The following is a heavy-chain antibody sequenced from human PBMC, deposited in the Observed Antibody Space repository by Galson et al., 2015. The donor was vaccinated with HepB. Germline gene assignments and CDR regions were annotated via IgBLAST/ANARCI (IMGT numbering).Heavy chain of an antibody. CDR3: AREEKGYSYGFDY. J-gene: IGHJ4*02. V-gene: IGHV3-66*01. Sequence: SLRLSCAASGFTVSSNYMSWVRQAPGKGLEWVSVIYSGGSTYCADSVKGRFTISRDNSKNTLYLQMNSLRAEDTAVYYCAREEKGYSYGFDYWGQGTLVTVSS. CDR1: GFTVSSNY. D-gene: IGHD5-18*01. CDR2: IYSGGST.